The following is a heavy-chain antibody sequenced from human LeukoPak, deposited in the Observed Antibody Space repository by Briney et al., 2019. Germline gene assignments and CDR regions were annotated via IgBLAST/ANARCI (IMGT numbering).Heavy chain of an antibody. J-gene: IGHJ4*02. CDR3: AKDVAAADPFDY. Sequence: GGSLRLSCSASGFTFSSYAMSWVRQAPGKGLEWVSDISGSGGSTYYADSVRGRFTISRDNSKNTLYLQMNSLRAEDTAVYYCAKDVAAADPFDYWGQGTLVTVSS. CDR1: GFTFSSYA. CDR2: ISGSGGST. V-gene: IGHV3-23*01. D-gene: IGHD6-13*01.